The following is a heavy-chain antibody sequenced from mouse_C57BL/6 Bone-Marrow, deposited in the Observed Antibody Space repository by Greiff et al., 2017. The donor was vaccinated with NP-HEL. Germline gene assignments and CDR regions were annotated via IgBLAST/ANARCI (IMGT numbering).Heavy chain of an antibody. CDR2: ISSGSSTI. CDR1: GFTFSDYG. Sequence: EVKVEESGGGLVKPGGSLKLSCAASGFTFSDYGMHWVRQAPEKGLEWVAYISSGSSTIYYADTVKGRFTISRDNAKNTLFLQMTSLRSEDTAMYYCARPNWAWFAYWGQGTLVTVSA. D-gene: IGHD4-1*01. CDR3: ARPNWAWFAY. V-gene: IGHV5-17*01. J-gene: IGHJ3*01.